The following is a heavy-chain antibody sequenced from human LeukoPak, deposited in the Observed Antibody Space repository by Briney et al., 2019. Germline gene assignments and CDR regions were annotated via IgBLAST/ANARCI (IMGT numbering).Heavy chain of an antibody. J-gene: IGHJ4*02. CDR3: ERGLEKGYSYGIDY. CDR2: ISWNSGTI. CDR1: GFTFDDYA. D-gene: IGHD5-18*01. V-gene: IGHV3-9*01. Sequence: GGSLRLSCAASGFTFDDYAMHWVRQAPGKGLEWVSGISWNSGTIGHADSVKGRFTISRDNAKDSLYLQMNSLRTDDTALYYCERGLEKGYSYGIDYGAGGPLVTVSS.